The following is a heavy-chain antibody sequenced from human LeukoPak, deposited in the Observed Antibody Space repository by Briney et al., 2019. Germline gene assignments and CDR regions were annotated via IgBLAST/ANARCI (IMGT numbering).Heavy chain of an antibody. V-gene: IGHV3-7*04. CDR3: VRAYHPGGWFDP. Sequence: GGSLRLSCAASGFTFTTYWMSWVRQAPGKGLEWVANMKPDGSEIFYVDSVKGRFTISRDNAKDSLYLQMNSLTAEDTAMYYCVRAYHPGGWFDPWGQGTLVTVSS. CDR1: GFTFTTYW. CDR2: MKPDGSEI. J-gene: IGHJ5*02. D-gene: IGHD2-21*01.